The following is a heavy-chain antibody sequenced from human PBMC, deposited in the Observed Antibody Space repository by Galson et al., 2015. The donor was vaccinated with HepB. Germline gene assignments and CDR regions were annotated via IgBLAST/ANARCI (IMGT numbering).Heavy chain of an antibody. Sequence: SLRLSCAASGFTFSSYSMNWVRQAPGKGLEWVSYISSSSSTIYYADSVKGRFTISRDNAKNSLYLQMNSLRDEDTAVYYCARDQGSGSYYNNNSGDYWGQRTLVTVSS. J-gene: IGHJ4*02. CDR1: GFTFSSYS. D-gene: IGHD3-10*01. CDR2: ISSSSSTI. V-gene: IGHV3-48*02. CDR3: ARDQGSGSYYNNNSGDY.